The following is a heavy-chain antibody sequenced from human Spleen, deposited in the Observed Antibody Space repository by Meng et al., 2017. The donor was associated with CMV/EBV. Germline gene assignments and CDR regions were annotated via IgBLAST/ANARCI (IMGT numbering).Heavy chain of an antibody. CDR3: ARTTFPYDSFDY. J-gene: IGHJ4*02. CDR1: GFTFSSYS. CDR2: ISRSSRYI. Sequence: GGSLRLSCAASGFTFSSYSMNWVRQAPGKGLEWVSSISRSSRYIYYADSVKGRFTISRDNAKNSLYLQMSSLRAEDTAVYYCARTTFPYDSFDYWGQGTLVTVSS. D-gene: IGHD3-22*01. V-gene: IGHV3-21*04.